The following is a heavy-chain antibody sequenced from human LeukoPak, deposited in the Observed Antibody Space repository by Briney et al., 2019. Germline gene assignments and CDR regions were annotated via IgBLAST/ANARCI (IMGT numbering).Heavy chain of an antibody. V-gene: IGHV3-23*01. J-gene: IGHJ4*02. CDR3: VKDLGRYRNNCFDY. CDR1: GFTFSSYA. Sequence: GGSLRLSCAASGFTFSSYAMSWVRQAPEKGLGWVSTISGSGGGTYYADSVKGRFTISRDDSKNTLYLQMNSLRAEDTAVYYCVKDLGRYRNNCFDYWGQGTLVTVSS. D-gene: IGHD1-26*01. CDR2: ISGSGGGT.